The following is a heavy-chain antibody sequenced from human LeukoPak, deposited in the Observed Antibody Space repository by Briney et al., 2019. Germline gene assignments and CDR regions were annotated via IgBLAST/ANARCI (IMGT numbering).Heavy chain of an antibody. CDR1: GFNFCDYY. J-gene: IGHJ4*02. D-gene: IGHD6-19*01. CDR3: VNQISGWVY. CDR2: ISSSSSYT. Sequence: GGSLRLSCAASGFNFCDYYMGWIRQAPGKGVEWVSHISSSSSYTYYADSVKGRFTISRDNSKNTLYLQMSSLRAEDTALYYCVNQISGWVYWGQGTLVTVSS. V-gene: IGHV3-11*06.